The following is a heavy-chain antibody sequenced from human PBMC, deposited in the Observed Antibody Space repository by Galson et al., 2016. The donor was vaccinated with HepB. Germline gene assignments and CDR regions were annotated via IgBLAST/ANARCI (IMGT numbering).Heavy chain of an antibody. CDR1: GGSFNGFF. J-gene: IGHJ4*02. CDR3: ARTEPGLAASGLDY. CDR2: INHSGDT. D-gene: IGHD6-13*01. Sequence: SETLSLTCAVYGGSFNGFFWSWIRQPPGKGLEWIAEINHSGDTNYNPSLKSRVTISIDTPKNQFSLKLSSVTAADTALYYCARTEPGLAASGLDYWGQGTLVTVSS. V-gene: IGHV4-34*01.